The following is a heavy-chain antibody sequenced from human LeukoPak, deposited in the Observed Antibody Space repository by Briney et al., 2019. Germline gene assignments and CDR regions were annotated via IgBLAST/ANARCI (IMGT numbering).Heavy chain of an antibody. CDR1: GGSISSYY. CDR2: IYYSGST. D-gene: IGHD3-10*01. CDR3: AKKGWFGELSERNWFDP. J-gene: IGHJ5*02. V-gene: IGHV4-59*12. Sequence: SETLSLTCTVSGGSISSYYWSWIRQPPGKGLEWIGYIYYSGSTNYNPSLKSRVTISVDTSKNQFSLKLSSVTAADTAVYYCAKKGWFGELSERNWFDPWGQGTLVTVSS.